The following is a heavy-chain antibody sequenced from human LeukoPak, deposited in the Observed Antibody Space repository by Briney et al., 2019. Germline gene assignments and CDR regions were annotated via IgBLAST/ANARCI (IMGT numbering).Heavy chain of an antibody. CDR1: GLIFNNAW. J-gene: IGHJ3*02. CDR2: IKDKTQGATT. CDR3: TTWDENYSTSAHWDDAFAI. Sequence: GGSLRLSCAASGLIFNNAWMTWVRQVPGKGLEWVGRIKDKTQGATTDYAAPVKGRFTISRDDSKNTVFLQMNSLKVEDTAVYHRTTWDENYSTSAHWDDAFAIWGQGTMVTVSS. D-gene: IGHD6-13*01. V-gene: IGHV3-15*01.